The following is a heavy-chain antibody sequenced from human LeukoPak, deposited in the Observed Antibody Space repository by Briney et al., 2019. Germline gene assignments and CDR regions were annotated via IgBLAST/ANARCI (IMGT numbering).Heavy chain of an antibody. Sequence: PGGSLRLSCAASGFTFSSYAMSWVRQAPGKGLEWVAVISGGGGTTFYADSVKGRFTISRDNAKNSLYLQMNSLRDEDTAVYYCARSTYCGGDCYPALGYWGQGTPVTVSS. CDR2: ISGGGGTT. J-gene: IGHJ4*02. D-gene: IGHD2-21*02. CDR3: ARSTYCGGDCYPALGY. V-gene: IGHV3-23*01. CDR1: GFTFSSYA.